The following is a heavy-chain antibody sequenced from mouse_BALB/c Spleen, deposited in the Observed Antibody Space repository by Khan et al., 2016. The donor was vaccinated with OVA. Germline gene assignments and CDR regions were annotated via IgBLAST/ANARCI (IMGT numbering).Heavy chain of an antibody. CDR3: ARTARIKY. CDR2: ISYSGST. J-gene: IGHJ2*01. V-gene: IGHV3-2*02. Sequence: EVQLQESGPGLVKPSQSLSLTCTVTGYSITSGYGWNWIRQFPGNKLEWMGYISYSGSTNDNPSLKSRITITRDTYKNQFFRQLNSVTTEDTATYYCARTARIKYWGQGTTLTVSS. CDR1: GYSITSGYG. D-gene: IGHD1-2*01.